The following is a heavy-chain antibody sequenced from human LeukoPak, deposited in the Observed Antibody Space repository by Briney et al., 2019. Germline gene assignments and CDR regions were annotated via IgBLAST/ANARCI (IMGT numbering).Heavy chain of an antibody. Sequence: ASVKVSCKASGYTFTSYYMHWVRQAPGQGLEWMGIFNPSGGSTSYAQKFQGRVTMTRDMSTSAVYMELSSLRSEDTAVYYCARDFYCSSTSCSYYFDYWGQGTLVTVSS. V-gene: IGHV1-46*01. D-gene: IGHD2-2*01. CDR1: GYTFTSYY. CDR3: ARDFYCSSTSCSYYFDY. J-gene: IGHJ4*02. CDR2: FNPSGGST.